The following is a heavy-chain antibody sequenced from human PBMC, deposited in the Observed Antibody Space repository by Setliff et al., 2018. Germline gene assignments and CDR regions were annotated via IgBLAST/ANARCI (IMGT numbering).Heavy chain of an antibody. CDR1: GGSVSSSSYY. Sequence: SETLSLTCTVSGGSVSSSSYYWNWIRRPAGKGLEWIGRIYASGRTDYNPSLQSRVSISLDTSQSQFSLRLSSVTVADTALYFCARVRNDYPYYIDSWGQGTLVTVSS. J-gene: IGHJ4*02. V-gene: IGHV4-61*02. CDR3: ARVRNDYPYYIDS. D-gene: IGHD4-17*01. CDR2: IYASGRT.